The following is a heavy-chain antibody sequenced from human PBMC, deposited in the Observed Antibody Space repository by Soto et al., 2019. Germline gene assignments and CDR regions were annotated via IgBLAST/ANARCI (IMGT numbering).Heavy chain of an antibody. CDR1: GGTFSSYT. CDR3: ARDRYAYGSGSTIDY. CDR2: IVPILGVP. D-gene: IGHD3-10*01. Sequence: QVQLVQSGAEVKKPGSSVKVSCKASGGTFSSYTVSWVRQAPGQGLEWMGRIVPILGVPNYAQRFQGRVTXXAENGTNTPYMELRSLRSEDAAVYYCARDRYAYGSGSTIDYWGPGTLVTVSS. V-gene: IGHV1-69*02. J-gene: IGHJ4*02.